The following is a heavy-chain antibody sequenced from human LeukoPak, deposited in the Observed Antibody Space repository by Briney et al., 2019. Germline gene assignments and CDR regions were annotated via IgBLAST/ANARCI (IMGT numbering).Heavy chain of an antibody. CDR1: GGSVSSSSYY. J-gene: IGHJ4*02. V-gene: IGHV4-39*01. CDR3: ARGRRDGYNLEYFDK. CDR2: IYYSGST. D-gene: IGHD5-24*01. Sequence: SETLSLTCTVSGGSVSSSSYYWGWIRQPPGKGLEWIGSIYYSGSTYYNPSLKSRVTIYVDTSKNQFSLKLSSVTAADTAVYYCARGRRDGYNLEYFDKWGQGTLVTVSS.